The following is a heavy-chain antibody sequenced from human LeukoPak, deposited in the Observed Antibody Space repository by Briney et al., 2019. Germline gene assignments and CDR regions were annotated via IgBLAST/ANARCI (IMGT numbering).Heavy chain of an antibody. CDR2: IYYSGST. J-gene: IGHJ1*01. D-gene: IGHD6-19*01. CDR1: GGSISSGDYY. V-gene: IGHV4-30-4*02. Sequence: SETLSLTCTVSGGSISSGDYYWSWIRQPPGKGLEWIGYIYYSGSTYYNPSLKSRVTISVDTSKNQFSLKLSSVTAADTAVYYCARGQWLVREDYFQHWGQGTLVTVSS. CDR3: ARGQWLVREDYFQH.